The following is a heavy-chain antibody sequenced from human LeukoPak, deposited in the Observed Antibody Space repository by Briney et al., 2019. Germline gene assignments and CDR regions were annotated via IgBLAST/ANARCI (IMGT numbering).Heavy chain of an antibody. V-gene: IGHV6-1*01. J-gene: IGHJ3*01. CDR3: ARDVAFDL. CDR2: TFFRSKWFY. Sequence: SQTLSLTCAISGDSVSSPDAAWNWIRQSPSRGLEWLGRTFFRSKWFYEYAVSVKGRISINPDTSKNQFSLHLNSVTPDDTALYYCARDVAFDLWGQGTMVTVSS. CDR1: GDSVSSPDAA.